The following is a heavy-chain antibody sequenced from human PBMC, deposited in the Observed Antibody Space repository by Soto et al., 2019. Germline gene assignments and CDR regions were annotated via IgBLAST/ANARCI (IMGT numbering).Heavy chain of an antibody. J-gene: IGHJ6*02. CDR2: ISAYNGNT. CDR3: ASNYLYYYGSGNTNYYGMDV. D-gene: IGHD3-10*01. V-gene: IGHV1-18*01. CDR1: GYTFTSYG. Sequence: GASVKVSCKDSGYTFTSYGISWVRQAPGQGLEWMGWISAYNGNTNYAQKLQGRVTMTTDTSTSTAYMELRSLRSDDTAVYYCASNYLYYYGSGNTNYYGMDVWGQGTTVTVSS.